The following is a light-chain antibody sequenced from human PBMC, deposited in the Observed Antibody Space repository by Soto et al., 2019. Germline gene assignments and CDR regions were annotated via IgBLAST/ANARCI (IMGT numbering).Light chain of an antibody. J-gene: IGKJ1*01. CDR3: QQYNNWPGT. V-gene: IGKV3-15*01. CDR1: QSLNRD. Sequence: LSMSPGERAPLSCRASQSLNRDLAWYQQKPGQSPRLLIFGASIRATGIPARFSGSGSGTEFTLTIGSLQSEDCALYYCQQYNNWPGTFGQGTKVDIK. CDR2: GAS.